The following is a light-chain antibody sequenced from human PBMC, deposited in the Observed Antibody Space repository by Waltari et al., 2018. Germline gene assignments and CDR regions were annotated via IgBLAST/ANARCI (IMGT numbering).Light chain of an antibody. Sequence: SYELTQPPSVSVSPGQTARITRSADALAKQSASWFQQKAGQAPILVIYKDIERPSGVSERFSGYSSGTTVTLTINGVQAEDEADYYCQSTDRSGDSWVFAGGTKLTVL. CDR1: ALAKQS. CDR2: KDI. V-gene: IGLV3-25*03. J-gene: IGLJ3*02. CDR3: QSTDRSGDSWV.